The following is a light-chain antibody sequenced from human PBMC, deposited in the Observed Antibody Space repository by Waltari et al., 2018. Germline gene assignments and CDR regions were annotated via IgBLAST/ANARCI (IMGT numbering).Light chain of an antibody. V-gene: IGKV4-1*01. CDR3: QQYYRSRS. CDR1: QRLLYYSTGKKY. Sequence: DVVLTQSPDSLAVSLGERATVTCRSSQRLLYYSTGKKYLAWYQQRQGQPPKLLISWASTRESGVPDRFSGSGSGTDCTLTINNLQPEDVAVYYCQQYYRSRSFGQGTKVEIK. CDR2: WAS. J-gene: IGKJ1*01.